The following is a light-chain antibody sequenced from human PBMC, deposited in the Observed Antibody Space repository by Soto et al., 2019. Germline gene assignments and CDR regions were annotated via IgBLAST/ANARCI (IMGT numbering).Light chain of an antibody. Sequence: EIVLTQSPASLSLSPGERATLSCRASQSVDSYLVWYQQKPGQAPRLLIFGASNRATGIPARFSGSGSGTDFTLTINSLEPEDFAVYYCQQRSSWPITCGQGTRLEI. CDR2: GAS. J-gene: IGKJ5*01. CDR3: QQRSSWPIT. CDR1: QSVDSY. V-gene: IGKV3-11*01.